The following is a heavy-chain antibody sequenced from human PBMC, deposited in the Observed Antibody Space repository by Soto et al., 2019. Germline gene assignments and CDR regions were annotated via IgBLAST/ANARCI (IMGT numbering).Heavy chain of an antibody. Sequence: HPGGSLRLSCAASGFTFSSYWMSWVRQAPGKGLEWVANIKQDGSEKYYVDSVKGRFTISRDNAKNSLYLQMNSLRAEDTAVYYCARAGLLWFGDEFDPWGQGTLVTVSS. CDR3: ARAGLLWFGDEFDP. J-gene: IGHJ5*02. V-gene: IGHV3-7*01. CDR1: GFTFSSYW. CDR2: IKQDGSEK. D-gene: IGHD3-10*01.